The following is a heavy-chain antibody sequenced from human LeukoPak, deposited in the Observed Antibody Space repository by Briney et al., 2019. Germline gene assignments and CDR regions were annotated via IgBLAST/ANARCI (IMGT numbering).Heavy chain of an antibody. CDR3: ARDPFHDYSSSWPELDY. CDR2: INPNSGGT. J-gene: IGHJ4*02. CDR1: GYTFTGYY. D-gene: IGHD6-13*01. Sequence: GASVKVSCKASGYTFTGYYMHWVRQAPGQGLEWMGWINPNSGGTNYAQKFQGRVTTTRDTSISTAYMELSRLRSDDTAVYYCARDPFHDYSSSWPELDYWGQGTLVTVSS. V-gene: IGHV1-2*02.